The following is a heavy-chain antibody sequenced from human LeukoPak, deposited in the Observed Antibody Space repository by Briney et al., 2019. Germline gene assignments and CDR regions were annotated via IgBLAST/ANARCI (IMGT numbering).Heavy chain of an antibody. V-gene: IGHV1-69*05. D-gene: IGHD4-17*01. CDR3: ARDVHGDYGSGWFDP. Sequence: ASVKVSCKTSGGTFNNSAIRWVRQAPGQGLEWLGGIMPLFGTAGYAQKFQGRVTITKDESTRTVYLELTSLTSDDTAVYYCARDVHGDYGSGWFDPWGQGTLVSVSS. CDR1: GGTFNNSA. J-gene: IGHJ5*02. CDR2: IMPLFGTA.